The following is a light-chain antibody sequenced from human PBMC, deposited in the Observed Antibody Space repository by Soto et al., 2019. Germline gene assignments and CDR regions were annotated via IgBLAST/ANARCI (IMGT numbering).Light chain of an antibody. J-gene: IGKJ4*01. Sequence: EIVLTQSPGTLSSSPGERATLSCRASQSVSSSYLSWYQQKPGQAPRLLIYGASSRATGIPDSFSGSESGTAVTLTISSREPADFAVYYFQQYDSSPPLTFGGGPKVEIK. CDR3: QQYDSSPPLT. V-gene: IGKV3-20*01. CDR1: QSVSSSY. CDR2: GAS.